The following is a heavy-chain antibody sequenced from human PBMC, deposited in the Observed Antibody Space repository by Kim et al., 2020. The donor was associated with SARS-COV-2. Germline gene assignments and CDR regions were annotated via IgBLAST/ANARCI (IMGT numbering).Heavy chain of an antibody. CDR1: GASISSFIW. CDR3: ARGPGYTSNTPRNWFDP. V-gene: IGHV4-4*02. CDR2: IYHTGST. J-gene: IGHJ5*02. D-gene: IGHD5-18*01. Sequence: SETLSLTCAVSGASISSFIWCSGFRQHPGKGLEWIGEIYHTGSTNYNQSLKTRLTISVDKSKNLFSLNLSPVTAADTAVYYCARGPGYTSNTPRNWFDPWGQDTLVAVSS.